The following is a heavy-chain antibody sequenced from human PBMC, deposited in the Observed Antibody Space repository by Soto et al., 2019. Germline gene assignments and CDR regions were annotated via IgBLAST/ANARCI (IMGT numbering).Heavy chain of an antibody. CDR3: ARVRSWGFSYYYYGMDV. Sequence: PSEPLSRTCTVSGGSIGLGDYSCSWIRQPPGKGLEWIGYIYYSGSTYYNPSLKSRVTISVDTSKNQFSLKLSSVTAADTAAYYCARVRSWGFSYYYYGMDVWGQGTTATVSS. CDR1: GGSIGLGDYS. V-gene: IGHV4-30-4*01. J-gene: IGHJ6*02. CDR2: IYYSGST. D-gene: IGHD3-10*01.